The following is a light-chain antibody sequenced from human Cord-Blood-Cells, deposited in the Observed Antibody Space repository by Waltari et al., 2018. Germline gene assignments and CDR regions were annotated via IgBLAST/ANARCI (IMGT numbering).Light chain of an antibody. Sequence: DIQMTQSPSSLSASVGDRVTITCQASQDISNYLNWYQQKQGKAPKLLICDASNLETGVPSRFSGSGSGTDFTFTISSLQPEDIATYYCQQYDNLPFGGGTKVEIK. CDR2: DAS. J-gene: IGKJ4*01. V-gene: IGKV1-33*01. CDR1: QDISNY. CDR3: QQYDNLP.